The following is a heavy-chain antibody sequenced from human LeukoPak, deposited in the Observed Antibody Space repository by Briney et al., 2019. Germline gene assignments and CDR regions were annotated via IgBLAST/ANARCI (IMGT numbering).Heavy chain of an antibody. Sequence: PGGSLRLSRAASGFTFSSYWMSWVRQAPGKGLEWVANIKQDGSEKYYVDSVKGRFTISRDNAKNSLYLQMNSLRAEDTAVYYCAREERKFDSSGWYEFAFDIWGQGTMVTVSS. CDR1: GFTFSSYW. V-gene: IGHV3-7*01. CDR3: AREERKFDSSGWYEFAFDI. D-gene: IGHD6-19*01. J-gene: IGHJ3*02. CDR2: IKQDGSEK.